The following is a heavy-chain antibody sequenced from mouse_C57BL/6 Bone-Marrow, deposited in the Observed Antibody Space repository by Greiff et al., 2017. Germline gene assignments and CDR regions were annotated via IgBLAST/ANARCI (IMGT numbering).Heavy chain of an antibody. CDR1: GFSLTSYG. CDR3: AILLRPLYWYFDV. D-gene: IGHD2-4*01. Sequence: VKLVESGPGLVQPSQSLSITCNVSGFSLTSYGVHWVRQSPGTGLEWLGVIWRGGRTDYNAAFMSSLSITKYNSKSQVFFKMNSLQADDTAIYYCAILLRPLYWYFDVWGTGTTVTVSS. V-gene: IGHV2-5*01. J-gene: IGHJ1*03. CDR2: IWRGGRT.